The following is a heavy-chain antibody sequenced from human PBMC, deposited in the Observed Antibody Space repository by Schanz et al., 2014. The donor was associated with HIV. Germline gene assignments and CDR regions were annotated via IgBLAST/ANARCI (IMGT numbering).Heavy chain of an antibody. J-gene: IGHJ4*02. CDR2: ISFDGSNK. Sequence: QVQLLESGGGVVQPVLRLSCAASGFSFSNYGMHWVRQAPGKGLEWVAVISFDGSNKYYADSVKGRFTISRDNSKNMLFLQMNSLRAEDTAVYYCAKDISNYYDSSAFEYWGQGTLVSVPS. CDR3: AKDISNYYDSSAFEY. CDR1: GFSFSNYG. D-gene: IGHD3-22*01. V-gene: IGHV3-30*18.